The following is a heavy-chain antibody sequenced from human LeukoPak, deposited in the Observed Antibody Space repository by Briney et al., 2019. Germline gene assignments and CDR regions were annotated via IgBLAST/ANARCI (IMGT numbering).Heavy chain of an antibody. D-gene: IGHD1-26*01. Sequence: ASVKVSCKASGYTFTANYMHWVRQAPGQGLEWMGWINPNSGGTNYAQNFQGRVTMTRDTSISTAYMELSSLRSEDTAVYYCARESGSYWGLFDYWGQGTLVTVSS. CDR1: GYTFTANY. J-gene: IGHJ4*02. CDR2: INPNSGGT. V-gene: IGHV1-2*02. CDR3: ARESGSYWGLFDY.